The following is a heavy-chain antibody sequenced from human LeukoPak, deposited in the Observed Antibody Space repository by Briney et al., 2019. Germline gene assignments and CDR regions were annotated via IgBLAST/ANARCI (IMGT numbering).Heavy chain of an antibody. CDR2: TSYDGSNK. Sequence: GGSLRLSCAASGFTFSRYAMHWVRQAPGKGLEWVAVTSYDGSNKYYADSVKGRFTISRDNSKNTLYLQMNSLRAEDTAVYYCARGEKTDEYYYGMDVWGQGTTVTVSS. D-gene: IGHD3-16*01. V-gene: IGHV3-30-3*01. J-gene: IGHJ6*02. CDR1: GFTFSRYA. CDR3: ARGEKTDEYYYGMDV.